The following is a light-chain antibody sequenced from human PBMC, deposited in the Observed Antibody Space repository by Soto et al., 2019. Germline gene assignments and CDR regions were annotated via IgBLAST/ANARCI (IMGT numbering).Light chain of an antibody. CDR2: FAS. J-gene: IGKJ5*01. V-gene: IGKV1D-16*01. CDR1: QDNGSH. CDR3: EQFRSFPIT. Sequence: DIQMTQSPSSLSASVGDRVTITCRASQDNGSHLAWYQQKPEKAPKSLIYFASTLQSGVPSRFSASGSGTDFTLTISSLQPEDFATYYCEQFRSFPITFGQGTRLEIK.